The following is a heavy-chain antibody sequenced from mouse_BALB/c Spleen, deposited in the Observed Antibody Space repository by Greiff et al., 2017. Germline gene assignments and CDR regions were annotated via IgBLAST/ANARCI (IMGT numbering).Heavy chain of an antibody. CDR1: GFTFSSFG. CDR3: ARRYSNYEGYAMDY. CDR2: ISSGSSTI. J-gene: IGHJ4*01. V-gene: IGHV5-17*02. Sequence: EVKLVESGGGLVQPGGSRKLSCAASGFTFSSFGMHWVRQAPEKGLEWVAYISSGSSTIYYADTVKGRFTISKDNPKNPLFLQMTSLRSEDTAMYYCARRYSNYEGYAMDYWGQGTSVTVSS. D-gene: IGHD2-5*01.